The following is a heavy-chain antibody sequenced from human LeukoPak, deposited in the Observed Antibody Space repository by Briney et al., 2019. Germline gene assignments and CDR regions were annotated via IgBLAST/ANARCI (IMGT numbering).Heavy chain of an antibody. V-gene: IGHV1-18*01. CDR3: AVRNTSSWSPFDF. CDR2: ISAYNGDT. CDR1: GYTFTNYG. J-gene: IGHJ4*02. Sequence: GASVKVSCKASGYTFTNYGINWVRQAPGKRLEGMGWISAYNGDTNYAQKLQGRVTMTTDTSTSTAYMELRSLRSDDTAIYYCAVRNTSSWSPFDFWGQGTLVTVSS. D-gene: IGHD6-13*01.